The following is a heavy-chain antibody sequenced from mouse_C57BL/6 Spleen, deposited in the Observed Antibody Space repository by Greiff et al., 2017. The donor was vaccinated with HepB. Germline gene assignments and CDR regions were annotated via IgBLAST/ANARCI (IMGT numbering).Heavy chain of an antibody. CDR3: AGGGDYDAFAY. CDR2: IRNKANGYTT. CDR1: GFTFTDYY. V-gene: IGHV7-3*01. Sequence: EVKLVESGGGLVQPGGSLSLSCAASGFTFTDYYMSWVRQPPGKALEWLGFIRNKANGYTTEYSASVKGRFTISRDNSQSILYLQMNALRAEDSATYYCAGGGDYDAFAYWGQGTLVTVSA. D-gene: IGHD2-4*01. J-gene: IGHJ3*01.